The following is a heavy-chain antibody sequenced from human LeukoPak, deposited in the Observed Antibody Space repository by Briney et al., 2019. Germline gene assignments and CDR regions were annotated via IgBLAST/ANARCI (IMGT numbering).Heavy chain of an antibody. CDR3: ARGSYCSSTSCSTVLLIDY. CDR1: GFTFSSYW. Sequence: GGSLRLSCAASGFTFSSYWMHWVRQAPRKGLVWVSRINTDGSSTSYADSVKGRFTISRDNAKNTLYLQMNSLRAEDTAVYYCARGSYCSSTSCSTVLLIDYWGQGTLVSVPS. V-gene: IGHV3-74*01. D-gene: IGHD2-2*01. CDR2: INTDGSST. J-gene: IGHJ4*02.